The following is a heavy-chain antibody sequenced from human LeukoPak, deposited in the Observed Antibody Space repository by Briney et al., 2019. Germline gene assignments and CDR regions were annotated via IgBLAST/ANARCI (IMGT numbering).Heavy chain of an antibody. CDR3: AKNGYNSYGMDV. CDR1: GFTFSSYG. V-gene: IGHV3-30*18. J-gene: IGHJ6*02. D-gene: IGHD2-8*01. Sequence: PGGSLRLSCAASGFTFSSYGMHWVRQAPGKGLEWVAVISYDGSNKYYADSVKGRFTISRDNSKNTLYLQMNSLRAEDTAVYYCAKNGYNSYGMDVWGQGTTVTVSS. CDR2: ISYDGSNK.